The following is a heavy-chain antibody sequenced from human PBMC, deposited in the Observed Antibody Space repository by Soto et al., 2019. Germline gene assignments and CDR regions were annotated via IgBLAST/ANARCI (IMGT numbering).Heavy chain of an antibody. D-gene: IGHD5-12*01. CDR1: GGSINSGDYY. V-gene: IGHV4-30-4*01. J-gene: IGHJ4*02. CDR3: ARLYTGYEAFDY. Sequence: SETLSLTCSVSGGSINSGDYYWSWIRQSPGKGLEWIGYIYYSGSTYYNPSLKSRSTISIDTSKNQFFLDVDPVTAADTAVYYCARLYTGYEAFDYWGQGTLVTSPQ. CDR2: IYYSGST.